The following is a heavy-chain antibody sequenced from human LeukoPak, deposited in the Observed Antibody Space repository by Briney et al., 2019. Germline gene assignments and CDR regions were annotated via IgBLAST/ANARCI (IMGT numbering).Heavy chain of an antibody. D-gene: IGHD6-19*01. Sequence: GGSLRLSCAASGFTFSSYGMYWVRQAPGKGLEWVAVIWYDGSNKYYADSVKGRFTISRDNSKNTLYLQMNSLRAEDTAVYYCAKVEVSGDPDYWGQGTLVTVSS. CDR3: AKVEVSGDPDY. V-gene: IGHV3-33*06. J-gene: IGHJ4*02. CDR1: GFTFSSYG. CDR2: IWYDGSNK.